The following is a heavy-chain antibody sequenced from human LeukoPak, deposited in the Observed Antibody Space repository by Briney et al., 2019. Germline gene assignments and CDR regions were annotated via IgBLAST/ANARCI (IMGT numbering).Heavy chain of an antibody. CDR3: ARHYDTEAIDY. CDR1: GFTLSSYT. CDR2: VSASGSFI. V-gene: IGHV3-21*01. Sequence: GGSLRLSCAASGFTLSSYTMNWVRQAPGRGLEWVSSVSASGSFIYYADSVKGRFTISRDNAKKSLFLQMHGLRADDTAVYYCARHYDTEAIDYWGQGTLVTVSS. J-gene: IGHJ4*02. D-gene: IGHD3-22*01.